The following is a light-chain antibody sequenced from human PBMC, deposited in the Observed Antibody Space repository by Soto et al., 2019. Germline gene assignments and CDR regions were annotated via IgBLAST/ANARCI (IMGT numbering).Light chain of an antibody. J-gene: IGKJ2*01. CDR1: ETVTSKF. Sequence: EIVLTQSPGTLSLSPGETATLSCEASETVTSKFLAWYQQKPGQAPRLLIYGASNRASGISDRFSGSGSGTDFTLTIFCLEPEDFAVYYCQQYGLSPYSFGQGTKVE. CDR2: GAS. CDR3: QQYGLSPYS. V-gene: IGKV3-20*01.